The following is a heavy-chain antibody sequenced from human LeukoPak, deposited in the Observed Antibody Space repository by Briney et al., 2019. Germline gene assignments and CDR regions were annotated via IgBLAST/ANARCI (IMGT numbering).Heavy chain of an antibody. D-gene: IGHD6-13*01. V-gene: IGHV4-59*01. CDR3: ARDWKTAAAGTWDWFDP. CDR1: GGSISSYY. J-gene: IGHJ5*02. Sequence: PSETLSLTCTVSGGSISSYYWSWIRQPPGKGLEWIGYIYYSGSTNYNPSLKSRVTISVDTSKNQFSLKLGSVTAAGTAVYYCARDWKTAAAGTWDWFDPWGQGTLVTVSS. CDR2: IYYSGST.